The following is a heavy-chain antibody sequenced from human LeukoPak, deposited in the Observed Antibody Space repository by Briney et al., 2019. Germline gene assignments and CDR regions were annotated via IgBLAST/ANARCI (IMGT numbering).Heavy chain of an antibody. Sequence: PGGSLRLSCVASGFTFNIAWMSWVRQAPGKGLEWVGRIKRETDGATTDYAAAVKGRFSISRDDSQNTLFLQMNSLKTEDTAGYYCITDTRPVVVPHWGQGTLVTVSS. CDR1: GFTFNIAW. V-gene: IGHV3-15*05. J-gene: IGHJ4*02. CDR2: IKRETDGATT. CDR3: ITDTRPVVVPH. D-gene: IGHD2-15*01.